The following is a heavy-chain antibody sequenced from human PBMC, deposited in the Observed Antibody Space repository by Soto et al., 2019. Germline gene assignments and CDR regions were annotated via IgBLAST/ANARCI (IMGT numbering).Heavy chain of an antibody. D-gene: IGHD3-22*01. CDR3: ARYPPPYYYDSSGSFVSGAFDI. Sequence: ASVKVSCKAPGYTFTSYYMHWVRQAPGQGLEWMGIINPSGGSTSYAQKFQGRVTMTRDTSTSTVYMELSSLRSEDTAVYYCARYPPPYYYDSSGSFVSGAFDIWGQGTMVTVSS. J-gene: IGHJ3*02. V-gene: IGHV1-46*01. CDR2: INPSGGST. CDR1: GYTFTSYY.